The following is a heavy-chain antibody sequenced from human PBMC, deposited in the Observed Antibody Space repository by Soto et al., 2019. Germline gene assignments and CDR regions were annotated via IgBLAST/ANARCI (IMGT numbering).Heavy chain of an antibody. V-gene: IGHV3-23*01. D-gene: IGHD3-16*01. CDR3: YWGKRGNFDA. J-gene: IGHJ4*02. CDR2: IDSDGGAT. Sequence: PGGSLRLSCAASGFTFSSHAMSWVRQAPGKGLEWVAIIDSDGGATSYADAVKGRFTISRDNSKSTLFLQMNSLRAEDTALYDCYWGKRGNFDAWGQGPLVTVSS. CDR1: GFTFSSHA.